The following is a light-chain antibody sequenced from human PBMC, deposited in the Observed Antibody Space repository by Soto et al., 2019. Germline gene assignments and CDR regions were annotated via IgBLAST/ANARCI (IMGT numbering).Light chain of an antibody. CDR3: LLYYGGALGV. Sequence: QTVVTQEPSLTVSPGGTVTLTCASSTGAVTSGHYPNWVQQKPGQVPKSLIDSTSDKHSWTPARFSGSLLGGKAALTLSSVQREDEAEYYCLLYYGGALGVFGGGTKLTVL. CDR1: TGAVTSGHY. CDR2: STS. J-gene: IGLJ2*01. V-gene: IGLV7-43*01.